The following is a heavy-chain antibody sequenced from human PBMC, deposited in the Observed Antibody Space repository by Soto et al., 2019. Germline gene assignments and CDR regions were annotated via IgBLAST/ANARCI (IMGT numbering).Heavy chain of an antibody. CDR3: ARMYYDFWSGYYPHYGMDV. Sequence: GSLRLSCAASGFTFSSYSMNWVRQAPGKGLEWVSYISSSSSTIYYADSVKGRFTISRDNAKNSLYLQMNSLRDEDTAVYYCARMYYDFWSGYYPHYGMDVWGQGTTVTGSS. CDR1: GFTFSSYS. V-gene: IGHV3-48*02. D-gene: IGHD3-3*01. J-gene: IGHJ6*02. CDR2: ISSSSSTI.